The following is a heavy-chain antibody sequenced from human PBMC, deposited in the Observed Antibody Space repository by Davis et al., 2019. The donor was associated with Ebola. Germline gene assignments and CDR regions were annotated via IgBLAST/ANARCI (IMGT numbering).Heavy chain of an antibody. Sequence: ASVKVSCKASGYTFTDYNIHWMRQAPGQGLEWLGRVILNSGATNYAQKFQGRVTMNRDTSISTVYMELSSQRYDDTADYYCARGHNYAHEYWGQGTLVTVSS. CDR1: GYTFTDYN. J-gene: IGHJ4*02. CDR2: VILNSGAT. D-gene: IGHD4-11*01. CDR3: ARGHNYAHEY. V-gene: IGHV1-2*06.